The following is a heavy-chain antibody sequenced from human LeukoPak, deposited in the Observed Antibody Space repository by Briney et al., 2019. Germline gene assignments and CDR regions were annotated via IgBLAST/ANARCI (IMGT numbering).Heavy chain of an antibody. D-gene: IGHD3-22*01. CDR3: ARAMMVPIWFDY. CDR1: GGSISSGDYY. CDR2: IYYSGST. Sequence: SSETLSLTCTVSGGSISSGDYYWSWIRQPPGKGLEWIGYIYYSGSTYYNPSLKSRVTISVDTSKNQFSLKLSSVTAADTAVYYCARAMMVPIWFDYWGQGTLVTVSS. J-gene: IGHJ4*02. V-gene: IGHV4-30-4*01.